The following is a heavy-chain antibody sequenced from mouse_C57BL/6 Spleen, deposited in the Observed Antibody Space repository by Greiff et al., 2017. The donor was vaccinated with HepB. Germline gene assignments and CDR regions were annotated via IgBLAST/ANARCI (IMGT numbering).Heavy chain of an antibody. CDR2: INPGSGGT. V-gene: IGHV1-54*01. CDR1: GYAFTNYL. CDR3: SRCPIYYYGSSLSFDY. D-gene: IGHD1-1*01. J-gene: IGHJ2*01. Sequence: VQLQQSGAELVRPGTSVKVSCKASGYAFTNYLIEWVKQRPGQGLEWIGVINPGSGGTNYNEKFKGKATLTADKSSSTAYMQLSSLTSEDSAVYFCSRCPIYYYGSSLSFDYWGQGTTLTVSS.